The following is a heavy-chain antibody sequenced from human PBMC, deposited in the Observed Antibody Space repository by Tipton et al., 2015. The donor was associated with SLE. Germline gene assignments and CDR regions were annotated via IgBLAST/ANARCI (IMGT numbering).Heavy chain of an antibody. CDR2: IYYSGST. Sequence: TLSLTCTVSGGSISSSSYYWGWIRQPPGKGLEWIGSIYYSGSTYYNPSLQSRVTISVDTSKNQFSLKLSSVTAADTAVYYCARPIAAAGPDDAFDIWGQGTMVTVSS. CDR1: GGSISSSSYY. D-gene: IGHD6-13*01. J-gene: IGHJ3*02. V-gene: IGHV4-39*07. CDR3: ARPIAAAGPDDAFDI.